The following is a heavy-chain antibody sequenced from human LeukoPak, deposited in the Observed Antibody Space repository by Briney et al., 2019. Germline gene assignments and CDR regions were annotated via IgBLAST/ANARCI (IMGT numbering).Heavy chain of an antibody. J-gene: IGHJ4*02. CDR2: IYYSGST. D-gene: IGHD3-10*01. CDR1: GGSISSSSYY. Sequence: SETLSLTCTVSGGSISSSSYYWGWIRQPPGKGLEWIGSIYYSGSTYYNPSLKSRVTISVDTSKNQFSLKLSSVTAADTAVYYCERGRGVIIYWGQGTLVTVSS. CDR3: ERGRGVIIY. V-gene: IGHV4-39*01.